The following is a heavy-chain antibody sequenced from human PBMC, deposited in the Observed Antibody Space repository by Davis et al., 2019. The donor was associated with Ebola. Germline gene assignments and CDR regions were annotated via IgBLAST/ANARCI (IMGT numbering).Heavy chain of an antibody. CDR1: GGTFSSYV. CDR3: AIEETTVTTLWFDP. CDR2: IIPILGIA. D-gene: IGHD4-17*01. Sequence: SVKVSCKASGGTFSSYVISWVRQAPGQGLEWMGRIIPILGIANYAQKFQGRVTITADKSTSTAYMELSSLRSDDTAVYYCAIEETTVTTLWFDPWGQGTLVTVSS. J-gene: IGHJ5*02. V-gene: IGHV1-69*04.